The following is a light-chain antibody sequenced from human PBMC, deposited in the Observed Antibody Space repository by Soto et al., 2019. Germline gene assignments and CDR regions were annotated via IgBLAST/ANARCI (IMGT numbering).Light chain of an antibody. J-gene: IGLJ3*02. Sequence: QPVLTQSSSASASLGSSVKLTCTLSSGHSSYIIAWHQQQPGKAPRYLMKLEGSGNYNKGSGVPDRFSGSSSGADRYLTISNLPFEDEADYYCETCDSNTLRWVFGGGTKVTVL. CDR1: SGHSSYI. V-gene: IGLV4-60*02. CDR3: ETCDSNTLRWV. CDR2: LEGSGNY.